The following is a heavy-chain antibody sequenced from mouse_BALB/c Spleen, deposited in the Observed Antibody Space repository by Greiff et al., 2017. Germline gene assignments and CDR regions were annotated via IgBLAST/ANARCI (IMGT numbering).Heavy chain of an antibody. D-gene: IGHD2-1*01. J-gene: IGHJ2*01. CDR1: GYTFTSYN. CDR3: ARYGNYYFDY. Sequence: QVQLQQSGAELVKPGASVKMSCKASGYTFTSYNMHWVKQTPGQGLEWIGAIYPGNDDTSYNQKFKGKATLTADKSSSTAYMQLSSLTSEDSAVYYCARYGNYYFDYWGQGTTLTVSS. CDR2: IYPGNDDT. V-gene: IGHV1-12*01.